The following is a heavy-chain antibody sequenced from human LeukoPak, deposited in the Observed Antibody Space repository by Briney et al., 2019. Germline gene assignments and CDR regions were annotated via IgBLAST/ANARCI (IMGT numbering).Heavy chain of an antibody. V-gene: IGHV3-21*01. CDR3: ARDRVTYSYYYYYGMDV. CDR1: GFTFSSYS. Sequence: PGGSLRLSCAASGFTFSSYSMNWVRQAPGKGLEWVSSISSSSSYIYYADSVKGRFTISRDNAKNSLYLQMNSLRAEDTAVYYCARDRVTYSYYYYYGMDVWGQGTTVTVSS. J-gene: IGHJ6*02. D-gene: IGHD5-18*01. CDR2: ISSSSSYI.